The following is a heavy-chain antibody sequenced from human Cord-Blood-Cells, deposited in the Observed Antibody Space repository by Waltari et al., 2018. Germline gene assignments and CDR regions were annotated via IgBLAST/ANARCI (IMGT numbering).Heavy chain of an antibody. CDR3: ARGGDGSYYAEYFQH. Sequence: QVQLVQSGAEVKKPGASVKVSCKASGYTFTGYYMHWVRQAPGQGLEWMGWINPNSGGTNYAQKFQGWVTMTRDTSISTAYMELSRLRSDDTAVYYCARGGDGSYYAEYFQHWGQGTLVTVSS. CDR2: INPNSGGT. CDR1: GYTFTGYY. J-gene: IGHJ1*01. V-gene: IGHV1-2*04. D-gene: IGHD1-26*01.